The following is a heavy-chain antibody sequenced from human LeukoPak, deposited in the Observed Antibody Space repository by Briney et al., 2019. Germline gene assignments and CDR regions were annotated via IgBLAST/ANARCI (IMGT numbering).Heavy chain of an antibody. CDR3: AKFEGATIPGWFNDY. Sequence: GGSLRLSCAASGFIFSDYGMGWVRQAPGKGLEWVSTIDKTTYPTFYADSVKGRFTISRENTKNTLYIQMNSLRTEDTAVYFCAKFEGATIPGWFNDYWGQGILLTVSS. J-gene: IGHJ4*02. CDR2: IDKTTYPT. CDR1: GFIFSDYG. V-gene: IGHV3-23*05. D-gene: IGHD6-19*01.